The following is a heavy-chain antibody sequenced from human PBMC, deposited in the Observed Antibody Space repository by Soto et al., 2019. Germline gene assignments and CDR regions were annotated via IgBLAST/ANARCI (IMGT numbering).Heavy chain of an antibody. V-gene: IGHV4-39*01. CDR3: ARLEWLRSYRLFDY. CDR1: GGSISSSSYY. CDR2: IYYSGST. J-gene: IGHJ4*02. D-gene: IGHD5-12*01. Sequence: SETLSLTCTVSGGSISSSSYYWGWIRQPPGKGLEWIGSIYYSGSTYYNPSLKSRVTISVDTSKNQFSLKLSSVTAADTAVYYCARLEWLRSYRLFDYWGQGTLVTVSS.